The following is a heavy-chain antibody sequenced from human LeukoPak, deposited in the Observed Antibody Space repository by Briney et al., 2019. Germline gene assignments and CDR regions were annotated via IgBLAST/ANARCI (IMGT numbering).Heavy chain of an antibody. CDR2: IYSNGKE. CDR1: GFSVDSNY. V-gene: IGHV3-53*01. Sequence: GGSLRLSCLASGFSVDSNYMSWVRQAPGKGLEWFSFIYSNGKEYYAESAKGRFTISRDISKNSLDLQMNRLRGDDTAVYYCARESPTSGIDSWGQGTLVIVSS. CDR3: ARESPTSGIDS. J-gene: IGHJ5*01. D-gene: IGHD2-15*01.